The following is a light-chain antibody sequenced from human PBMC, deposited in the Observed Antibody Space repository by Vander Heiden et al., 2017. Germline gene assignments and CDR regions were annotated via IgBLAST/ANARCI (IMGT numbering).Light chain of an antibody. CDR1: SSDVGSFDH. J-gene: IGLJ3*02. Sequence: QSALTQPASVSGSPRQSVTISCTGTSSDVGSFDHVSWYQQHPGKVPKLMIYDVTTRPSGISNRCSGSKSGKTASLTISGLQAEDEAQDYCSSYTRSDTWVFG. CDR2: DVT. V-gene: IGLV2-14*01. CDR3: SSYTRSDTWV.